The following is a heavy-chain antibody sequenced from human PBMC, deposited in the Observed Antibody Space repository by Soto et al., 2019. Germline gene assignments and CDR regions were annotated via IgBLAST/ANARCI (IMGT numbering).Heavy chain of an antibody. CDR2: INAGNGNT. CDR3: ARGNGYYYWDDY. CDR1: GYTFTSYA. J-gene: IGHJ4*02. Sequence: ASVKVSCKASGYTFTSYAMNWVRQAPGQRLEWMGWINAGNGNTKYSQKFQGRVTITRDTSASTAYMELSSLRSEDTAVYYCARGNGYYYWDDYWGQGTLVTVSS. D-gene: IGHD3-22*01. V-gene: IGHV1-3*01.